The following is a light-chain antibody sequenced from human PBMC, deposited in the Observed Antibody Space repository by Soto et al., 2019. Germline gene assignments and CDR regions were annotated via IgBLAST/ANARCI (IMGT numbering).Light chain of an antibody. Sequence: DIQMTQSPSSVSASVGDRFTITCRASQGINSWLAWYQQKPGRAPKLLIYAASILQSGVPSRFSGSGSGTDFTLTISSLQPEDVATFYCQKYDSLPFTFGPGTKVDIK. J-gene: IGKJ3*01. CDR1: QGINSW. CDR2: AAS. CDR3: QKYDSLPFT. V-gene: IGKV1-12*02.